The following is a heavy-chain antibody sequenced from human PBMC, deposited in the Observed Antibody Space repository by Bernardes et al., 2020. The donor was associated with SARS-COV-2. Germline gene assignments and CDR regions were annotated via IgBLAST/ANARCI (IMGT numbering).Heavy chain of an antibody. Sequence: ASVKVSCKVSGYTLTELPIHWVRQAPGKGLEWMGGFDSEDGQTIYAQKFQGRVTMIEDTSTDTAYMELNSLRSEDTAVYFCAGRITLFGVITGFFDRWGQGTLVTVSS. CDR3: AGRITLFGVITGFFDR. CDR2: FDSEDGQT. CDR1: GYTLTELP. D-gene: IGHD3-3*01. V-gene: IGHV1-24*01. J-gene: IGHJ4*02.